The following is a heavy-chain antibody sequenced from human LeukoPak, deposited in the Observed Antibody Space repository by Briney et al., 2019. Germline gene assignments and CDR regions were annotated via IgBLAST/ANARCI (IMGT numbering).Heavy chain of an antibody. CDR3: ARAPAGYYGSGTYFDY. D-gene: IGHD3-10*01. CDR1: GXTFSDYY. Sequence: GGSLRLSCVASGXTFSDYYMTWVRQAPGKGLEWISYISSSSTYTNYADSVKGRFTISRDNAKNSLYLQMNSLRAEDTAVYYCARAPAGYYGSGTYFDYWGQGTLVTVSS. V-gene: IGHV3-11*05. J-gene: IGHJ4*02. CDR2: ISSSSTYT.